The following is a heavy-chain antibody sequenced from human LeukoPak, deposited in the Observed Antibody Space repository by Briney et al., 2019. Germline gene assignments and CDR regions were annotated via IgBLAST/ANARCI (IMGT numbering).Heavy chain of an antibody. Sequence: GGSLRLSCAASGFTFSSYSMNWVRQAPGKGLEWVSSISSSSSYIYYADSVKGRFTISRDNAKNSLYLQMNSLRAEDTAVYYCARAGYYDFWSGYYTDYYYGMDVWGQGTTVTVSS. CDR1: GFTFSSYS. CDR2: ISSSSSYI. J-gene: IGHJ6*02. D-gene: IGHD3-3*01. V-gene: IGHV3-21*04. CDR3: ARAGYYDFWSGYYTDYYYGMDV.